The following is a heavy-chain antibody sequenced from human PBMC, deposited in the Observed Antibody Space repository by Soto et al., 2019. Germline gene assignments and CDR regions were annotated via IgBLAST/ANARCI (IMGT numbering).Heavy chain of an antibody. V-gene: IGHV3-23*01. D-gene: IGHD2-15*01. CDR2: ISGSGGST. CDR3: AKTPVAAPRGAFDI. Sequence: PGGSLRLSCAASGFTFSSYAMSWVRQAPGKGLEWVSVISGSGGSTYYADSVKGRFTISRDNSKNTLYLQMDSLRAEDTAVYYCAKTPVAAPRGAFDIWGQGTMVTVSS. CDR1: GFTFSSYA. J-gene: IGHJ3*02.